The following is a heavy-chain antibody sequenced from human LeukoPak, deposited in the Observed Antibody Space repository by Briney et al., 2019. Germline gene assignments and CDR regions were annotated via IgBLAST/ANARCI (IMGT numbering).Heavy chain of an antibody. Sequence: GESLKISCKGSGYSFTSYWIGWVRQMPGKGLEWMGIIYPGDSDTRYSPSFQGQVTISADKSISTAYLQWSSLKASDTAMYYCARPLVGYDFWSGYLTDAFGIWGQGTMVTVSS. CDR1: GYSFTSYW. D-gene: IGHD3-3*01. V-gene: IGHV5-51*01. J-gene: IGHJ3*02. CDR3: ARPLVGYDFWSGYLTDAFGI. CDR2: IYPGDSDT.